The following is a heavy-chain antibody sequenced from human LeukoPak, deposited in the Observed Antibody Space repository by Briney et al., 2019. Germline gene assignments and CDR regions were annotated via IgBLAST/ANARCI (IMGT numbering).Heavy chain of an antibody. CDR3: ASQLSARFDAFDI. CDR2: IYPGDSDT. Sequence: TGESLKISCKGSGYSFTSYWIGWVRQMPGKGLEWMGIIYPGDSDTRYSPSFQGQVTISADKSISTAYLQWSSLKASDTAMYYCASQLSARFDAFDIWGQGTMVTVSS. CDR1: GYSFTSYW. V-gene: IGHV5-51*01. J-gene: IGHJ3*02. D-gene: IGHD6-6*01.